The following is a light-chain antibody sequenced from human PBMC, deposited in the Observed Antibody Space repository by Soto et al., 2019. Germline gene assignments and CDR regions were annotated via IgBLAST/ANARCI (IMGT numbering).Light chain of an antibody. CDR3: DQRNKLHLT. J-gene: IGKJ4*01. CDR1: QSVSSY. Sequence: EIVLTQSPATLSLSPGERATLSCRASQSVSSYLAWYQQKPGQAPRLLISDASNRATGIPDRFSGSGSGTDFTLTISRLLPEDFAVYYGDQRNKLHLTSGGETKVDIK. V-gene: IGKV3-11*01. CDR2: DAS.